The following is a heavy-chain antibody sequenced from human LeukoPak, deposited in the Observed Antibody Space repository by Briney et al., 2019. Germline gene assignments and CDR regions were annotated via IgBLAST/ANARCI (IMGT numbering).Heavy chain of an antibody. V-gene: IGHV1-46*01. CDR2: INPSGGST. CDR3: ARDHGPYYFDY. Sequence: ASVKVSCKASGYTFTSYYMHWVRQAPGQGLEWMGIINPSGGSTSYAQKFQGRVTMTRDTSTSTAYMELSSLRSEDTAVYYCARDHGPYYFDYWGQGTLVTVSS. J-gene: IGHJ4*02. CDR1: GYTFTSYY.